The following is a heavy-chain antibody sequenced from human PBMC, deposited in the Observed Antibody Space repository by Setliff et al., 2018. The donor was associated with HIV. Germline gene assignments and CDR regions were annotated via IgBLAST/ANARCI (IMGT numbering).Heavy chain of an antibody. CDR1: GFTFSSAW. J-gene: IGHJ6*02. Sequence: GGSLRLSCAASGFTFSSAWMSWVRQAPGKGLEWVASVNPDGSEASSVGSMKGRFTVSRDNAKNSLSLQMNSLRVEDTAIYYCAMIPYYYYYAMDVWGQGTTVTVSS. D-gene: IGHD2-2*02. CDR2: VNPDGSEA. V-gene: IGHV3-7*01. CDR3: AMIPYYYYYAMDV.